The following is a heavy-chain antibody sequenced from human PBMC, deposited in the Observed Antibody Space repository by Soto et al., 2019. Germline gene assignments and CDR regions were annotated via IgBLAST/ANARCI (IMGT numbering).Heavy chain of an antibody. CDR2: MNKDGSIT. Sequence: GGSLRLSCAASGFTFSSHWMHWVRQAPGKGLVWVSRMNKDGSITYYVDSVRGRFTISRDNAKSSLYLQMTSLRAEDTAVYHCAKSLSAIPGDSWGQGTLVTVSS. V-gene: IGHV3-74*01. CDR1: GFTFSSHW. D-gene: IGHD2-2*01. CDR3: AKSLSAIPGDS. J-gene: IGHJ4*02.